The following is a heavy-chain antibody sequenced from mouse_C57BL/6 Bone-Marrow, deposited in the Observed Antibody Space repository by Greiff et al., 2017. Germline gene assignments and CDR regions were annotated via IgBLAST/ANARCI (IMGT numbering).Heavy chain of an antibody. J-gene: IGHJ2*01. CDR1: GYTFTSYW. V-gene: IGHV1-61*01. D-gene: IGHD2-2*01. CDR2: IYPSDSET. Sequence: QVQLQQPGAELVRPGSSVKLSCKASGYTFTSYWMDWVKQRPGQGLEWIGNIYPSDSETHYNQKFKDKATLTVEKSSSAAYMQLSSLTSEDSAVYYCARRGTMVRKGFDYWGQGTTLTVSS. CDR3: ARRGTMVRKGFDY.